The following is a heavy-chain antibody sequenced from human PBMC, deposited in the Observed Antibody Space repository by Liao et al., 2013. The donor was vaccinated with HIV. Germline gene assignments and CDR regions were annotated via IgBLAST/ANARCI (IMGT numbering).Heavy chain of an antibody. V-gene: IGHV4-39*07. Sequence: QLQLQESGPGLVKPSETLSLTCTVSGGSISSSSYYWGWIRQPPGKGLEWIGSIYYSGSTYYNPSLKSRVTISVDTSKNQFSLKLSSVTAADTAVYYCARVIVDCGGDCYGVRASPTYFDYWGQGTLVTVSS. CDR3: ARVIVDCGGDCYGVRASPTYFDY. CDR1: GGSISSSSYY. D-gene: IGHD2-21*01. CDR2: IYYSGST. J-gene: IGHJ4*02.